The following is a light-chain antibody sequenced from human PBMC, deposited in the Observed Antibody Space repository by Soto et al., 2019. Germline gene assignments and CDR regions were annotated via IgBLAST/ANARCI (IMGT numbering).Light chain of an antibody. CDR1: QSVRSS. J-gene: IGKJ3*01. Sequence: IVLTQPPDPLYLSPGERATLPCRARQSVRSSLAWYNQNPAQAPSLLIYDASNRPTGIPARFSGSGSGTDVTLPISSLEPEDFAVYYCQLRSNWPPEVTFGPGTKVDIK. V-gene: IGKV3-11*01. CDR2: DAS. CDR3: QLRSNWPPEVT.